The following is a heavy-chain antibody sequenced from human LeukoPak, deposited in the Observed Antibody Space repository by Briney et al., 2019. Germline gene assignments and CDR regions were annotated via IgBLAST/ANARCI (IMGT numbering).Heavy chain of an antibody. CDR1: GFTFNSYG. Sequence: GGSLRLSCAASGFTFNSYGMNWVRQAPGRGLEWVSYIGDTMWYADSVKGRFTISRDNAKNSLYLQMDNLRVEDTAVYFCARDRGYARTDSGGYPVFDLWGQGTLVTVSS. CDR3: ARDRGYARTDSGGYPVFDL. D-gene: IGHD6-19*01. V-gene: IGHV3-48*04. CDR2: IGDTM. J-gene: IGHJ4*02.